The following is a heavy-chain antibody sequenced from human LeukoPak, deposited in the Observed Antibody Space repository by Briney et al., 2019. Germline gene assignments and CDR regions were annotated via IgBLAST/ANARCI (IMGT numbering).Heavy chain of an antibody. V-gene: IGHV4-39*07. CDR2: IYYSGST. J-gene: IGHJ5*02. CDR3: AREIAPRSIWHDYGDYSWFDP. Sequence: SETLSLTCTVSGGSISSYYWGWIRQPPGKGLEWIGSIYYSGSTYYNPSLKSRVTISVDTSKNQFSLKLSSVTAADTAVYYCAREIAPRSIWHDYGDYSWFDPWGQGTLVTVSS. CDR1: GGSISSYY. D-gene: IGHD4-17*01.